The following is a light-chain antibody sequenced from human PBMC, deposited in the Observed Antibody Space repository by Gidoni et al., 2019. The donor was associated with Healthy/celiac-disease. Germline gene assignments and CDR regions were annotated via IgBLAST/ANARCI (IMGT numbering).Light chain of an antibody. J-gene: IGKJ1*01. Sequence: DIQMTQSPSSLSASVGERVTITCRASQSISSYLNWYQQKPGKAPKLLIYAASSLQSWLPSRFSGSGSGTYFTLTISSLQPEDFATYYCQQSYSTPRTFGQGTKVEIK. V-gene: IGKV1-39*01. CDR2: AAS. CDR1: QSISSY. CDR3: QQSYSTPRT.